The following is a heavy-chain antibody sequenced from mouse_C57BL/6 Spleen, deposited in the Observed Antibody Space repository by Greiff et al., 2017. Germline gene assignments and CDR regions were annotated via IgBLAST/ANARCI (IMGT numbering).Heavy chain of an antibody. D-gene: IGHD1-1*01. CDR1: GYTFTSYW. V-gene: IGHV1-72*01. Sequence: QVQLKESGAELVKPGASVKLSCKASGYTFTSYWMHWVKQRPGRGLEWIGRIDPNSGGTKYNEKFKSKATLTVDKPSSTAYMQLSSLTSEDSAVYYCAREGIYYYGSSLAWFAYWGQGTLVTVSA. J-gene: IGHJ3*01. CDR2: IDPNSGGT. CDR3: AREGIYYYGSSLAWFAY.